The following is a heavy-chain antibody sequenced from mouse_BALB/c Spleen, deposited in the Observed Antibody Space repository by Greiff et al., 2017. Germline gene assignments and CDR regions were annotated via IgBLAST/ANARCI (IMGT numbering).Heavy chain of an antibody. V-gene: IGHV1-7*01. CDR3: ARSDYSDAMDY. D-gene: IGHD1-1*02. CDR2: INPSTGYT. J-gene: IGHJ4*01. Sequence: QVQLQQSGAELVKPGASVKMSCKASGYTFTSYWMHWVKQRPGQGLEWIGYINPSTGYTEYNQKFKDKATLTADKSSSTAYMQLSSLTSEDSAVYYCARSDYSDAMDYWGQGTSVTVSS. CDR1: GYTFTSYW.